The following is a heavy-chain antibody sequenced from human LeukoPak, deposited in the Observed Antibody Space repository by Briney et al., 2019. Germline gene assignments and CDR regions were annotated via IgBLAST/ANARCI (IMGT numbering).Heavy chain of an antibody. J-gene: IGHJ5*02. D-gene: IGHD5-18*01. CDR3: ARDVDTSSHSSQLDP. CDR1: GFTLSTFG. Sequence: PGGSLRLSCATAGFTLSTFGIPWVRQTPGKGLEWAAAIQSDGSKQYYGDSVKGRFTISRDSSKNTVYLQMNSLRDEDTAVYYCARDVDTSSHSSQLDPWGQGTLVTVSS. CDR2: IQSDGSKQ. V-gene: IGHV3-33*01.